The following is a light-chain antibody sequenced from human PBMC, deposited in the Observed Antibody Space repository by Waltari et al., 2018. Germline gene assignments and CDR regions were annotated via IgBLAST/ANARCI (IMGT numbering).Light chain of an antibody. CDR2: VNSDGSH. CDR3: QTGGHGTWV. Sequence: QLVLTQSPSASASLGASVKLTCTLSSGHSSNVIAWHQQQPEKGPRYLMKVNSDGSHSKGDEIPDRFSGSSSGAERYLTSASVQSEDEADYYWQTGGHGTWVFGGGTKLTVL. V-gene: IGLV4-69*01. CDR1: SGHSSNV. J-gene: IGLJ3*02.